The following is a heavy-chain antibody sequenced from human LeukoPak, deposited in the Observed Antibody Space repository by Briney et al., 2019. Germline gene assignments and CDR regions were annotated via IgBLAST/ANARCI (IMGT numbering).Heavy chain of an antibody. V-gene: IGHV3-21*01. CDR1: GFTFSNYW. Sequence: GGSLRLSCAASGFTFSNYWMSRVRQAPGKGLEWVSSISSSSSYIYYADSVKGRFTISRDNAKNSLYLQMNSLRAEDTAVYYCARDRRPASDYDSSGYYPFDYWGQGTLVTVSS. CDR2: ISSSSSYI. CDR3: ARDRRPASDYDSSGYYPFDY. D-gene: IGHD3-22*01. J-gene: IGHJ4*02.